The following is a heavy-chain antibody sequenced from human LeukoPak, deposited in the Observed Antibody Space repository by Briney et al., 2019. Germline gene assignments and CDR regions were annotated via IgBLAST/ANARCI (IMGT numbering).Heavy chain of an antibody. CDR1: GFTFSSHA. V-gene: IGHV3-30*03. Sequence: GGSLRLSCAASGFTFSSHAMHWVRQAPGKGLEWVTVISYDGNSKHYVDSVKGRFTISRDNSKNTLYLQMNSLRAKDTAVYYCAREGKGAAAGDKGVFDYWGQGTLVTVSS. D-gene: IGHD6-13*01. J-gene: IGHJ4*02. CDR3: AREGKGAAAGDKGVFDY. CDR2: ISYDGNSK.